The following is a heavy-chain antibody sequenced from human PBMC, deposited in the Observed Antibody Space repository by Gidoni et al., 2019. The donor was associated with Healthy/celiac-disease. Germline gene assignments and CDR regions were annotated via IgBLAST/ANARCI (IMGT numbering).Heavy chain of an antibody. V-gene: IGHV3-49*03. Sequence: EVQTVEYGGGLVQPGRSLRLSCTALASTFGDSDMSWFRQAPGKGLEWVGFIRSEAYGGTTEYAASVKGRFTISRDDSKSIAYLQMNSLKTEDTAVYYCTRELEDIYGSGWYFDYWGQGTLVTVSS. CDR1: ASTFGDSD. D-gene: IGHD6-19*01. J-gene: IGHJ4*02. CDR3: TRELEDIYGSGWYFDY. CDR2: IRSEAYGGTT.